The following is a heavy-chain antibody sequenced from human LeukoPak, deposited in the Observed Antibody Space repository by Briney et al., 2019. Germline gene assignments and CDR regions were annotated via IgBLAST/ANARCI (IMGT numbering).Heavy chain of an antibody. CDR1: GGSISSGGYY. CDR3: ARTAGRITIFGVATAGWFDP. D-gene: IGHD3-3*01. Sequence: SQTLSLTCTVSGGSISSGGYYWSWIPQHPGKGLEWIGYIYYSGSTYYNPSLKSRVTISVDTSKNQFSLKLSSVTAADTAVYCCARTAGRITIFGVATAGWFDPWGQGTLVTVSS. V-gene: IGHV4-31*03. CDR2: IYYSGST. J-gene: IGHJ5*02.